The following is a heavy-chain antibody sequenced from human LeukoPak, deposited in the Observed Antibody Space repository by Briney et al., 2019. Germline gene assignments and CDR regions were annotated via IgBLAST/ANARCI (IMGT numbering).Heavy chain of an antibody. V-gene: IGHV1-2*02. CDR3: ARESLPKKTYYYDSKRHNWFDP. CDR1: GYTFTGYY. CDR2: INPNSGGT. D-gene: IGHD3-22*01. Sequence: ASVKVSCKASGYTFTGYYMHWVRQAPGQGLEWMGWINPNSGGTNYAQKFQGRVTMTRDTSISTAYMGLSRLRSDDTAVYYCARESLPKKTYYYDSKRHNWFDPWGQGTLVTVSS. J-gene: IGHJ5*02.